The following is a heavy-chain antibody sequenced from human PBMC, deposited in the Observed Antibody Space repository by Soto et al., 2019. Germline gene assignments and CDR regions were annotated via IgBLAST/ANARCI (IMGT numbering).Heavy chain of an antibody. Sequence: ASVKVSCKASGYTFTSYAMHWVRQAPGQRLEWMGWINAGNGNTKYSQKFQGRVTITRDKSTSTAYVELSSLRSEDTAVYYCATGSSGYGKPPTEFDYWGQGTLVTVSS. J-gene: IGHJ4*02. CDR1: GYTFTSYA. CDR3: ATGSSGYGKPPTEFDY. CDR2: INAGNGNT. V-gene: IGHV1-3*01. D-gene: IGHD3-22*01.